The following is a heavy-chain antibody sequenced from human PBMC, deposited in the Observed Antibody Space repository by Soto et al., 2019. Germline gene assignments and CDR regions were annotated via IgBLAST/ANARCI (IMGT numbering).Heavy chain of an antibody. J-gene: IGHJ1*01. D-gene: IGHD6-19*01. CDR2: ISDSGIT. Sequence: PSETLSLTCSVSGGSINSYFWSWIRQTPGKGLEWIGYISDSGITRYNPSLSSRGTMSVDTSRRQFSLEVKYVTAADAAVYYCARNYGWPPNPLEYFQHWGQGIVVTVSS. V-gene: IGHV4-59*01. CDR1: GGSINSYF. CDR3: ARNYGWPPNPLEYFQH.